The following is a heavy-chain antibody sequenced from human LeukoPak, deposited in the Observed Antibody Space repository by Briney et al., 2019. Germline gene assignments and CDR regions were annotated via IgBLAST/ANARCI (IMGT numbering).Heavy chain of an antibody. J-gene: IGHJ3*02. Sequence: ASVKVSCKASGYTFTGYYMHWVRQAPGQGLEWMGWINPNSGGTNYAQKFQGRVTMTRDTSISTAYMELSRLRSGDTAVYYCARAAYYYDSSGYYKGREYAFDIWGQGTMVTVSS. CDR1: GYTFTGYY. CDR2: INPNSGGT. D-gene: IGHD3-22*01. V-gene: IGHV1-2*02. CDR3: ARAAYYYDSSGYYKGREYAFDI.